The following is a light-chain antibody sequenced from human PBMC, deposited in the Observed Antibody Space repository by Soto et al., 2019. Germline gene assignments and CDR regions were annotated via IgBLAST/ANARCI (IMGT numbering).Light chain of an antibody. CDR1: RSLVYSDGNTY. Sequence: DVVMTQSPLSLPVTLGQPASISCRSSRSLVYSDGNTYLNWFQQRPGQSPRRLIYKVSNRDSGVPDRFSGSASGTDFTLKISRVEAEDVGVYYCMQGTHWPPWTFGQGTKVDIK. J-gene: IGKJ1*01. CDR3: MQGTHWPPWT. CDR2: KVS. V-gene: IGKV2-30*01.